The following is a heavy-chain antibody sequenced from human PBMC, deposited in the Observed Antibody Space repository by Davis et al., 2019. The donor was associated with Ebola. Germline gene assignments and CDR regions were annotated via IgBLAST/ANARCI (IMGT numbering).Heavy chain of an antibody. J-gene: IGHJ4*02. CDR2: INHSGST. CDR1: GGSFSGYY. V-gene: IGHV4-34*01. D-gene: IGHD3-22*01. Sequence: MPSETLSLTCAVYGGSFSGYYWSWIRQPPGKGLEWIGEINHSGSTNYNPSLKSRVTISVDTSKNQFSLKLSSVTAADTAVYYCARLPSHSSGYYRYWGQGTLVTVSS. CDR3: ARLPSHSSGYYRY.